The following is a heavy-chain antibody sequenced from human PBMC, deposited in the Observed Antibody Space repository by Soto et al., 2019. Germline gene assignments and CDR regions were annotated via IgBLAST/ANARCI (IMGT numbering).Heavy chain of an antibody. Sequence: XSVKVTCTASAYTFSSYTLHWVRQAPGQRLEWMGWINAGNGDSKYSQKFQGRVSISRDTSASTASMELSSLTSEDTAVYYCARELQGLYYFDYWGQGTLVTVSS. CDR2: INAGNGDS. D-gene: IGHD4-4*01. J-gene: IGHJ4*02. V-gene: IGHV1-3*01. CDR3: ARELQGLYYFDY. CDR1: AYTFSSYT.